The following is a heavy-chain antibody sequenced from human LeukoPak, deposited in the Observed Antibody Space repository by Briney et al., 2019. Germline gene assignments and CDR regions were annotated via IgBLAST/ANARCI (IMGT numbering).Heavy chain of an antibody. Sequence: SETLSLTCTVSGGSISSGDYYWSWTRQPPGKGLEWIGYIYYSGSTYYNPSLKSRVTISVDTSKNQFSLKLSSVTAADTAVYYCARVDDFWSGYYHAFDIWGQGTMVTVSS. D-gene: IGHD3-3*01. CDR3: ARVDDFWSGYYHAFDI. J-gene: IGHJ3*02. CDR1: GGSISSGDYY. CDR2: IYYSGST. V-gene: IGHV4-30-4*08.